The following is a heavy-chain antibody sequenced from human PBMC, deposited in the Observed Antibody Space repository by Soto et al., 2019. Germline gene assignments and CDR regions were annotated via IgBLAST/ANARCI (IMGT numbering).Heavy chain of an antibody. J-gene: IGHJ5*02. D-gene: IGHD1-7*01. CDR1: GGSISSSSYY. CDR2: IYYSGST. V-gene: IGHV4-39*01. Sequence: LSLTCTVSGGSISSSSYYWGWIRQPPGKGLEWIGSIYYSGSTYYNPSLKSRVTISVDTSKNQFSLKLSSVTAADTAVHYCARRSLTGTKGVLDPWGQGTLVTVSS. CDR3: ARRSLTGTKGVLDP.